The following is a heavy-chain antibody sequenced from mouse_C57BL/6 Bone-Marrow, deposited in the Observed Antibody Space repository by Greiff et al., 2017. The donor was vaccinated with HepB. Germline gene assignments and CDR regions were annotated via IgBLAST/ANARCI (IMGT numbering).Heavy chain of an antibody. CDR2: ISYDGSN. V-gene: IGHV3-6*01. D-gene: IGHD2-5*01. Sequence: DVKLQESGPGLVKPSQSLSLTCSVTGYSITSGYYWNWIRQFPGNKLEWMGYISYDGSNNYNPSLKNRISITRDTSKNQFFLKLNSVTTEDTATYHCARGGYSNYYFDYWGQGTTLTVSS. CDR3: ARGGYSNYYFDY. CDR1: GYSITSGYY. J-gene: IGHJ2*01.